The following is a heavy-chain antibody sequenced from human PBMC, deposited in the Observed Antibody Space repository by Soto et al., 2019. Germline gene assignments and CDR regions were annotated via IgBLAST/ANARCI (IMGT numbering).Heavy chain of an antibody. CDR1: GGTFSSYA. CDR2: IIPIFGTA. D-gene: IGHD5-18*01. V-gene: IGHV1-69*13. CDR3: ASSPYVDTAMVSV. J-gene: IGHJ4*02. Sequence: SVKVSCKASGGTFSSYAISWVRQAPGQGLEWMGGIIPIFGTANYAQKFQGRVTITADGSTSTAYMELSSLRSEGTAVYYCASSPYVDTAMVSVWGQGTLVTVSS.